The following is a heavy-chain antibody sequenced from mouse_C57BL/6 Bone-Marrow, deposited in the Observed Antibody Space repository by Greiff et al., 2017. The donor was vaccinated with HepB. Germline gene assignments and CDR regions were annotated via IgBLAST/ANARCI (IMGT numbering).Heavy chain of an antibody. Sequence: QVQLLQPGTDLVKPGASLKLSCKASGYTFSSYSMPWVRQTPGQGLEWIVNINPSNGGTNYNEKFKSKSTLTVDNSASTAYMQLSSLTSEDSAVYYCARGGWLLNYFDYWGQGTTLTVSS. V-gene: IGHV1-53*01. J-gene: IGHJ2*01. CDR1: GYTFSSYS. CDR2: INPSNGGT. CDR3: ARGGWLLNYFDY. D-gene: IGHD2-3*01.